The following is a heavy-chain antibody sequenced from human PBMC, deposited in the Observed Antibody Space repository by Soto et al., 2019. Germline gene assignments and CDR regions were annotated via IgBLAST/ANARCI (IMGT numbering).Heavy chain of an antibody. J-gene: IGHJ4*02. CDR2: IIPIFGTA. D-gene: IGHD1-26*01. Sequence: SVKVSCKASGGTFSSYAISWVRQAPGQGLEWMGGIIPIFGTANYAQKFQGRVTITADESTSTAYMKLSSLRSEDTAVYYCARDWDSRFHIFEDSGQGTGLTVSS. V-gene: IGHV1-69*13. CDR3: ARDWDSRFHIFED. CDR1: GGTFSSYA.